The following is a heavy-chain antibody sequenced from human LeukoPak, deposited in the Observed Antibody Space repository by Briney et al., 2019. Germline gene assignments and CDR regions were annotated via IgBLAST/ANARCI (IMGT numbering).Heavy chain of an antibody. J-gene: IGHJ5*02. CDR3: ATHSFHDNGDP. CDR2: IYYSGST. D-gene: IGHD4-17*01. Sequence: SETLSLTCTVSGGSISSSSYYWGWIRQPPGKGLEWIGSIYYSGSTYYNPSLKSRVTISVDTSKNQFSLKLSSVTAADTAVYYCATHSFHDNGDPWGQGTLVTVSS. CDR1: GGSISSSSYY. V-gene: IGHV4-39*01.